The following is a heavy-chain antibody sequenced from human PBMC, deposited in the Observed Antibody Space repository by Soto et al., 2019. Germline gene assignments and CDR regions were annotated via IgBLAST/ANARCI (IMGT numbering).Heavy chain of an antibody. V-gene: IGHV3-48*01. CDR2: ISSSSSTI. CDR3: ARDSHVLRFLEWLPFGMDV. D-gene: IGHD3-3*01. J-gene: IGHJ6*02. Sequence: GGSLRLSCAASGFTFSYYNMNWVRQAPARGLEWVSYISSSSSTIYYADSVKGRFTISRDNASNSLYLQMNSLRSEDTAVYYCARDSHVLRFLEWLPFGMDVWGQGTTVTVSS. CDR1: GFTFSYYN.